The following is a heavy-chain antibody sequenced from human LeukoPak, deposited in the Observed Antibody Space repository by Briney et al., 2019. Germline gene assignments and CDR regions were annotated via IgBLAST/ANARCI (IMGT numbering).Heavy chain of an antibody. CDR1: GGSITSSNYY. V-gene: IGHV4-39*07. CDR2: IYYSGST. J-gene: IGHJ4*02. CDR3: ARRTTVVTPFSNAYFDY. Sequence: TSSETLSLTCTVSGGSITSSNYYWGWIRQPPGKGLEWIGSIYYSGSTYYNPSLKSRFTISVDTSKNQFSLKLSSVTAADTAVYYCARRTTVVTPFSNAYFDYWGQGTLVTVSS. D-gene: IGHD4-23*01.